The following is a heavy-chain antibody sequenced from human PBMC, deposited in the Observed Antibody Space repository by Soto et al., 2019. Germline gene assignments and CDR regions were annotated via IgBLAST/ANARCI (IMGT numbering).Heavy chain of an antibody. D-gene: IGHD4-17*01. CDR1: GFTLGDYN. CDR3: AKDFGYYNEN. J-gene: IGHJ4*02. CDR2: ISXVXXXT. Sequence: GGSPGLCSAASGFTLGDYNRHWVRQAPGKGLEXVSXISXVXXXTXXADSVKGRFTISRDNSKNSLYLQMNRRRPEDTALYYLAKDFGYYNENWGQGTLVTVSS. V-gene: IGHV3-43*01.